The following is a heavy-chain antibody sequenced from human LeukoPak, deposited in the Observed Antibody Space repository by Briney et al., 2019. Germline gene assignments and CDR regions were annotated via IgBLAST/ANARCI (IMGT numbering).Heavy chain of an antibody. CDR2: FVPEDGET. J-gene: IGHJ1*01. V-gene: IGHV1-24*01. CDR3: ATMGPGYSSSWYGKYFQH. Sequence: ASVKVSCKVSGYTLTELSMHWVRQAPGKGLEWVGGFVPEDGETTYAQKFQGRVTMTEYTSTDTAYMELSSLRSEDTAVYYFATMGPGYSSSWYGKYFQHWGQGTLVTVSS. CDR1: GYTLTELS. D-gene: IGHD6-13*01.